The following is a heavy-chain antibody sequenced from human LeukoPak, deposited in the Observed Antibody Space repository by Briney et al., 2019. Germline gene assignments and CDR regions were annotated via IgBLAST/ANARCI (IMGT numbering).Heavy chain of an antibody. Sequence: PGGSLRLSCTASGFTVISNYMNWVRQAPGKGLEWVSIIYSGGSTYYADSVKGRFTISRDNSKNTLDLQMNSLRAEDTAVYYCAKGGGYCSGGSCWVDYWGQGTLVTVSS. D-gene: IGHD2-15*01. J-gene: IGHJ4*02. CDR3: AKGGGYCSGGSCWVDY. CDR1: GFTVISNY. CDR2: IYSGGST. V-gene: IGHV3-53*01.